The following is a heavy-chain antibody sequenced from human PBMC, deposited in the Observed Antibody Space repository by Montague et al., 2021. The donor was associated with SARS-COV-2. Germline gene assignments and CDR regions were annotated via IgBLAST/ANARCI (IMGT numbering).Heavy chain of an antibody. CDR2: IYYSGST. CDR1: GGSISSSNYY. CDR3: AGSPPGIAAAGTVAAFDI. D-gene: IGHD6-13*01. J-gene: IGHJ3*02. V-gene: IGHV4-39*01. Sequence: SETLSLTCTVSGGSISSSNYYWDWIRQPPGKGLEWIGSIYYSGSTYYXPSLKSRVTISVDTSKNQFSLKLSSVTAADTAVYYCAGSPPGIAAAGTVAAFDIWGQGTMVTVSS.